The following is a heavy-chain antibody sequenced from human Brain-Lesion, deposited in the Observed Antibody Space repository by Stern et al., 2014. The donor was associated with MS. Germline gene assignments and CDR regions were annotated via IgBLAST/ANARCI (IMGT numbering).Heavy chain of an antibody. J-gene: IGHJ4*02. D-gene: IGHD1-26*01. CDR2: IYYSGFT. Sequence: VQLVESGPGLVKPSETLSLTCTVSGGSISSSTYYWAWIRQPPGKGLEWIGNIYYSGFTYYNPSLKSRVTISLDMSKNQFSLKLSSVTAADTAIYYCARHDSVPRPSQLYSARDRGPGYFDYWGQGTLVTVSS. V-gene: IGHV4-39*01. CDR3: ARHDSVPRPSQLYSARDRGPGYFDY. CDR1: GGSISSSTYY.